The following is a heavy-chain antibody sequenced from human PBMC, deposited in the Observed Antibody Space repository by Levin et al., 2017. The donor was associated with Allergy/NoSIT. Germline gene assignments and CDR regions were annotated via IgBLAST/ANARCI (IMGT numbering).Heavy chain of an antibody. D-gene: IGHD7-27*01. CDR3: AKGLNWGYPNTFAY. Sequence: GGSLRLSCAASGFTFGDYAMHWVRQAPGKGLEWVSGINWNRDKIGYADSVMARFTISRDNAKNSLYLQMNSLGPEDTALYYCAKGLNWGYPNTFAYWGQGTLVTVSS. V-gene: IGHV3-9*01. CDR2: INWNRDKI. J-gene: IGHJ4*02. CDR1: GFTFGDYA.